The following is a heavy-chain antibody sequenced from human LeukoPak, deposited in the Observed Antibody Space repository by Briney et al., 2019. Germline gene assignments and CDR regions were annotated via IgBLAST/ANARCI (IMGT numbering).Heavy chain of an antibody. D-gene: IGHD2-21*02. CDR2: INQDGTEK. CDR1: GFSFTTYW. V-gene: IGHV3-7*01. Sequence: GGSLRLSCAASGFSFTTYWMSWVRQAQGKGLEWVANINQDGTEKYYVDSVKGRFTISRDNSKNTLYLQMNSLRAEDTAVYYCASFEHIVVVTAHSGAFDIWGQGTMVTVSS. J-gene: IGHJ3*02. CDR3: ASFEHIVVVTAHSGAFDI.